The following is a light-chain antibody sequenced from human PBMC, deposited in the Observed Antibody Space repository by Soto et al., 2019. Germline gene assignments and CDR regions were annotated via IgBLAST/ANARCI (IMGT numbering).Light chain of an antibody. V-gene: IGKV1-39*01. CDR3: QQSDVSPRT. CDR1: QGISTY. CDR2: AAS. Sequence: DIQMTQSPSAMSASVGDGVTTTCRASQGISTYLNWYQQKPGKAPKLLIYAASSLQSGVPSRFSGSGSETDFTLTISSLQPEDFATYYCQQSDVSPRTFGQGTKVDIK. J-gene: IGKJ1*01.